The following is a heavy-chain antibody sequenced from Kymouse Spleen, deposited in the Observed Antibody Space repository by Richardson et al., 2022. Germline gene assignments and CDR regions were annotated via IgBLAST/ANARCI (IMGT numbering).Heavy chain of an antibody. CDR3: ARRSSWFLDY. CDR2: INHSGST. Sequence: QVQLQQWGAGLLKPSETLSLTCAVYGGSFSGYYWSWIRQPPGKGLEWIGEINHSGSTNYNPSLKSRVTISVDTSKNQFSLKLSSVTAADTAVYYCARRSSWFLDYWGQGTLVTVSS. CDR1: GGSFSGYY. V-gene: IGHV4-34*01. J-gene: IGHJ4*02. D-gene: IGHD6-13*01.